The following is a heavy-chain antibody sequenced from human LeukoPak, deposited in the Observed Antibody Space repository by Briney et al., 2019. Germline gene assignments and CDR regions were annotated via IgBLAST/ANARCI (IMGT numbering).Heavy chain of an antibody. D-gene: IGHD6-6*01. V-gene: IGHV3-30*18. J-gene: IGHJ4*02. CDR2: VSHDGSKK. CDR3: AKRAARPAYYFDF. CDR1: GFTFSRYA. Sequence: PGRSLRLSCAASGFTFSRYALHWVRQAPGKGLEWVAVVSHDGSKKYYVDSVKGRFTISRDNSKNTLYLQMNSLRAEDTAVYYCAKRAARPAYYFDFWGQGTLVTISS.